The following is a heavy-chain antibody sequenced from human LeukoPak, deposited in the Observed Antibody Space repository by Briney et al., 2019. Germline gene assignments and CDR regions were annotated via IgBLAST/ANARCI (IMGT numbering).Heavy chain of an antibody. CDR2: ISSSSSPI. CDR1: GFTLSSYS. CDR3: ARDPGPSSSSGREDY. Sequence: GGSLRLSCAASGFTLSSYSMNWVRQAPGKGLEWVSFISSSSSPIYYADSVKGRFTISRDNAKNSLYLQMNSLRAEDTAVYYCARDPGPSSSSGREDYWGQGTLVTVSS. D-gene: IGHD6-6*01. V-gene: IGHV3-48*01. J-gene: IGHJ4*02.